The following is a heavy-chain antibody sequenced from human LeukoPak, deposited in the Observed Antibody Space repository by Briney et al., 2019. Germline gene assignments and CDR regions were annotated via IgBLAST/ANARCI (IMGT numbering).Heavy chain of an antibody. CDR2: IKQDGSEK. CDR3: ARLYSGSSYYFDY. J-gene: IGHJ4*02. D-gene: IGHD1-26*01. CDR1: GFTFSSYW. Sequence: GGSLRLSCAASGFTFSSYWMSWVRQAPGKGLEWVANIKQDGSEKYYVDSVKGRLTISRDNAKNSLYLQMNSLRAEDTAVYYCARLYSGSSYYFDYWGQGTLVTVSS. V-gene: IGHV3-7*01.